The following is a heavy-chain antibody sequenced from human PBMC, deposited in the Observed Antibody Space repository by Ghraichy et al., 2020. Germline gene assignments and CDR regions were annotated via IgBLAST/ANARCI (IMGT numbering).Heavy chain of an antibody. CDR3: ARDVPQWELLDYYYYGMDV. V-gene: IGHV3-7*01. CDR2: IKQDGSEK. Sequence: GGSLRLSCAASGFTFSSYWMSWVRQAPGKGLEWVANIKQDGSEKYYVDSVKGRFTISRDNAKNSLYLQMNSLRAEDTAVYYCARDVPQWELLDYYYYGMDVWGQGTTVTVSS. CDR1: GFTFSSYW. D-gene: IGHD1-26*01. J-gene: IGHJ6*02.